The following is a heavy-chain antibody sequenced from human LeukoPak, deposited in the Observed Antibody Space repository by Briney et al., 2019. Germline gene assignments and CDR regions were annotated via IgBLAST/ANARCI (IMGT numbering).Heavy chain of an antibody. CDR2: ISGSGGST. V-gene: IGHV3-23*01. CDR1: GFTFSSYA. Sequence: GGSLRLSCAASGFTFSSYAMSWVRQAPGKGLEWVSAISGSGGSTYYADSVKGRFTISRDNAKNTLYLQMNSLRAEDTAVYYCARVEYCSSTSCYDAFDIWGQGTMVTVSS. D-gene: IGHD2-2*01. J-gene: IGHJ3*02. CDR3: ARVEYCSSTSCYDAFDI.